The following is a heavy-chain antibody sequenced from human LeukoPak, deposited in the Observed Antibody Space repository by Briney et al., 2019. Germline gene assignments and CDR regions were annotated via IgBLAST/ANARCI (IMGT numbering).Heavy chain of an antibody. Sequence: PGGSLRLSCAASGFTFSSYWMHWVRQAPGKGLVWVSRIHSDGRSTDYADSVKGRFTISRDNSNNTLYLQMNSLRAEDTGVYYCAKDRETTASGTFDYWGQGTLVTVSS. D-gene: IGHD6-13*01. CDR1: GFTFSSYW. CDR2: IHSDGRST. CDR3: AKDRETTASGTFDY. V-gene: IGHV3-74*01. J-gene: IGHJ4*02.